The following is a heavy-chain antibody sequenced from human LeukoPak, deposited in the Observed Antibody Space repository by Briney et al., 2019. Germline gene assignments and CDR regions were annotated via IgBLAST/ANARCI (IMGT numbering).Heavy chain of an antibody. CDR2: IIPIFGTA. J-gene: IGHJ2*01. CDR3: AKEGDTALVTGYFDL. D-gene: IGHD5-18*01. V-gene: IGHV1-69*01. Sequence: SVKVSCKASGGTFGSYVISWVRQAPGQGLEWMGGIIPIFGTAYYAQKFQGRLTITADESTSTVYMEMSSLRSEDTAMYYCAKEGDTALVTGYFDLWGCGTLVTVSA. CDR1: GGTFGSYV.